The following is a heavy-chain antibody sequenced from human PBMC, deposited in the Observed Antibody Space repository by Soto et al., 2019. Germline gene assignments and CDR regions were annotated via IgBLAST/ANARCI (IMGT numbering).Heavy chain of an antibody. D-gene: IGHD3-3*01. Sequence: SVKVSCKASGGTFSSYTISWVRQAPGQGLEWMGRIIPILGIANYAQKFQGRVTINADKSTSTAYMELSSLRSEDTAVYYFARSYYDFWSGYYTPTPDYWGQGTLVTVSS. CDR1: GGTFSSYT. CDR2: IIPILGIA. V-gene: IGHV1-69*02. J-gene: IGHJ4*02. CDR3: ARSYYDFWSGYYTPTPDY.